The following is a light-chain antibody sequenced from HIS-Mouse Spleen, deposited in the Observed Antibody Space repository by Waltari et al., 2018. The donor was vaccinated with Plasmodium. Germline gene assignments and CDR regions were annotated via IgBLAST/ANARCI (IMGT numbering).Light chain of an antibody. CDR2: DAS. Sequence: EIVFTQSPATLSFSPGERAPLSCRASQSVSSYLAWYQQKPGQAPRLLIYDASNRATGIPARFSGSGSGTDFTLTISSLEPEDFAVYYCQQRSNWPPFTFGPGTKVEIK. J-gene: IGKJ3*01. V-gene: IGKV3-11*01. CDR1: QSVSSY. CDR3: QQRSNWPPFT.